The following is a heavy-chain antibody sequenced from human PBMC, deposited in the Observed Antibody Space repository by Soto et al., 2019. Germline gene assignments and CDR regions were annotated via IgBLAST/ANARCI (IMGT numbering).Heavy chain of an antibody. CDR1: GFTFSSYW. D-gene: IGHD3-3*01. Sequence: GGSLRLSCAASGFTFSSYWMSWVRQAPGKGLEWVANIKQDGSEKYYVDSVKGRFTISRDNAKNSLYLQMNSLRAEDTAVYYCARDRYSYYDFWSGSLPYYYYGMDFWGQGTTVTVCS. CDR3: ARDRYSYYDFWSGSLPYYYYGMDF. J-gene: IGHJ6*02. V-gene: IGHV3-7*01. CDR2: IKQDGSEK.